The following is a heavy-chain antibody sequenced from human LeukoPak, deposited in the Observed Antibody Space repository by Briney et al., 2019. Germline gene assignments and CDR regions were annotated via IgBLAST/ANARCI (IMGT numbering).Heavy chain of an antibody. CDR3: ARRSDYYNWFDP. CDR1: GGTFSSYA. V-gene: IGHV1-69*13. D-gene: IGHD2-21*02. J-gene: IGHJ5*02. CDR2: IIPIFGTA. Sequence: SVKVSCKASGGTFSSYAISWVRRAPGQGLEWMGGIIPIFGTANYAQKFQGRVTITADESTSTAYMELSSLRSEDTAVYYCARRSDYYNWFDPWGQGTLVTVSS.